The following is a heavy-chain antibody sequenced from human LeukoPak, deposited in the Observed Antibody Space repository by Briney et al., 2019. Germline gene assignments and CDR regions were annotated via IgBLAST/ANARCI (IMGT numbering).Heavy chain of an antibody. CDR1: GGSISGYH. J-gene: IGHJ4*02. V-gene: IGHV4-59*08. CDR2: IYYSGSS. D-gene: IGHD4-17*01. CDR3: ARCYYGDCDY. Sequence: SETLSLTCNVSGGSISGYHWSWIRQPPGKGLEWLGYIYYSGSSNYNPSLKSRVTISVDTSKNQFSLKLSSVTAADTAVYYCARCYYGDCDYWGQGTLVTVSS.